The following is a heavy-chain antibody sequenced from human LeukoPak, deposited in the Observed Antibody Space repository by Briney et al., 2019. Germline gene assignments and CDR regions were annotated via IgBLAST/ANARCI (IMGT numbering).Heavy chain of an antibody. Sequence: GGSLRPSCAASGFTFSGSAMHWVRQASGKGLEWVGRIRSKANSYATAYAASVKGRFTISRDDSKNTAYLQMNSLKTEDTAVYYCTRWIAARPFDYWGQGTLVTVSS. CDR3: TRWIAARPFDY. J-gene: IGHJ4*02. CDR1: GFTFSGSA. V-gene: IGHV3-73*01. D-gene: IGHD6-6*01. CDR2: IRSKANSYAT.